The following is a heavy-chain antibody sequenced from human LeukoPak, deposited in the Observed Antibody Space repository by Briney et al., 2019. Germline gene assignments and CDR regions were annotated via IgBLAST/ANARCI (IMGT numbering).Heavy chain of an antibody. D-gene: IGHD1-7*01. CDR2: INHRGSA. CDR3: ARGLVTGTHDKAF. J-gene: IGHJ4*02. Sequence: SETLSLTCAVYGGPFSGYYWSWIRHPPGKGLEWIGEINHRGSATYNPSLKSRVTMSVDPPKNQLSLRLSSVTAADTAVYYCARGLVTGTHDKAFWGQGTLVAVSS. V-gene: IGHV4-34*01. CDR1: GGPFSGYY.